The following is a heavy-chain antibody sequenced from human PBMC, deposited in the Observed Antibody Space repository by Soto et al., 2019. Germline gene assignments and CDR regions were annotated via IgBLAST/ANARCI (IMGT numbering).Heavy chain of an antibody. V-gene: IGHV4-39*01. CDR1: GGSIAGNSYH. J-gene: IGHJ4*02. D-gene: IGHD3-10*01. CDR2: LHYSGST. CDR3: ARRPITMVRGVISPRPGPFDY. Sequence: SETLSLTCIVSGGSIAGNSYHWGWIRQSPGRGLEWIGSLHYSGSTYYNPSLKSRVTISVDTSKNQFSLKLSSVTAADTAVYYCARRPITMVRGVISPRPGPFDYWGPGTLVTVSS.